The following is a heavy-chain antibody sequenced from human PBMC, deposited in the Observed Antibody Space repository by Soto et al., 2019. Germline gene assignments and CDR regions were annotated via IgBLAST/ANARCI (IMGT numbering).Heavy chain of an antibody. CDR2: ISAYNGNT. V-gene: IGHV1-18*01. J-gene: IGHJ1*01. D-gene: IGHD3-10*01. Sequence: ASVKESCKASGYTFTHYDINWVRQAPGQGLEWMGWISAYNGNTNYAQKLRGRVTMTTDTSTSTAYMELRSLRSDDTAVYYCARGKAEYFQHWGQGTLVTVSS. CDR3: ARGKAEYFQH. CDR1: GYTFTHYD.